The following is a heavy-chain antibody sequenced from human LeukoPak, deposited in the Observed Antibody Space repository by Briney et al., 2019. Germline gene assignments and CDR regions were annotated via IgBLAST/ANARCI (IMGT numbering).Heavy chain of an antibody. CDR3: ARRAAVAGTYYYYYYYMDV. D-gene: IGHD6-19*01. CDR2: IYHSGST. J-gene: IGHJ6*03. V-gene: IGHV4-38-2*02. Sequence: SETLSLTCTVSGYSISSGYYWGWIRQPPGKGLEWIGSIYHSGSTYYNPSLRSRVTISVDTSKNQFSLKLSSVTAADTAVYYCARRAAVAGTYYYYYYYMDVWGKGTTVTISS. CDR1: GYSISSGYY.